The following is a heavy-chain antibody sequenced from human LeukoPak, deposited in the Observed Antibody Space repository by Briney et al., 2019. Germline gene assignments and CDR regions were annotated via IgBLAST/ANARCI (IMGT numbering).Heavy chain of an antibody. CDR1: GGSISSYY. J-gene: IGHJ4*02. V-gene: IGHV4-59*01. D-gene: IGHD3-10*01. CDR2: IYYSGST. Sequence: PSETLSLTCTVSGGSISSYYWSWIQQPPGKGLEWIGYIYYSGSTNYNPSLKSRVTISVDTSKNQFSLKLSSVTAADTAVYYCARASGGGTMVRGGYYFDYWGQGTLVTVSS. CDR3: ARASGGGTMVRGGYYFDY.